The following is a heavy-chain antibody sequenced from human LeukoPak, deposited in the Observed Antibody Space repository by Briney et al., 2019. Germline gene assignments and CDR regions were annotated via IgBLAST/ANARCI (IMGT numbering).Heavy chain of an antibody. Sequence: SETLSLTCTVSGGSISGYYWSWIRQHPGKGLEWIGYIDYSGSTYYNPSLKSRVTISVDTSKNQFSLKLSSVTAADTAVCYCARSPQAGSYHTPTAYYFDYWGQGTLVTVSS. CDR1: GGSISGYY. V-gene: IGHV4-31*03. D-gene: IGHD3-10*01. CDR2: IDYSGST. J-gene: IGHJ4*02. CDR3: ARSPQAGSYHTPTAYYFDY.